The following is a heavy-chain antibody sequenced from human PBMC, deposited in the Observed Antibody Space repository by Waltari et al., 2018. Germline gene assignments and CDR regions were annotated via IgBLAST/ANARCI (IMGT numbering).Heavy chain of an antibody. CDR2: IKPDGSEK. CDR3: AINQY. V-gene: IGHV3-7*01. J-gene: IGHJ4*02. Sequence: EVQLVESGGGLVQRGGSLILACLVSGINFSNYWMNWVRQAPGKGLEWVANIKPDGSEKYYVDSVKGRLTISRDNAKNSLFLQMNSLSVDDTGVYYCAINQYWGQGTLVTVSS. CDR1: GINFSNYW.